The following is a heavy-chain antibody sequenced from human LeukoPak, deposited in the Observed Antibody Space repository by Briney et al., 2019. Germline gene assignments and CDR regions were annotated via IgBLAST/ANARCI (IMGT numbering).Heavy chain of an antibody. D-gene: IGHD6-19*01. Sequence: SETLSLTCTVSGGSISSGNYYWNWIRQPAGKGLEWIGRIYTSGSTNYNPSLKNRVTISVDTSKNQFSLKLSSVTAADTAAYYCAREGQWLYYWGQGTLVTVSS. CDR3: AREGQWLYY. CDR2: IYTSGST. J-gene: IGHJ4*02. CDR1: GGSISSGNYY. V-gene: IGHV4-61*02.